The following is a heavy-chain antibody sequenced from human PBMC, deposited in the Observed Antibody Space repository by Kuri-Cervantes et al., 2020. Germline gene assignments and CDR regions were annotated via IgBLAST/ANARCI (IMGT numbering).Heavy chain of an antibody. Sequence: GSLRLSCSVSGASISSYYWTWIRQPPGMGLEWIGSIYSSGSTYYNPSLKSRVTISVDASKNQFSLKLTSVTAADTAVYYCARAVMVVATNAFDIWGQGTMVTVSS. CDR3: ARAVMVVATNAFDI. V-gene: IGHV4-39*01. J-gene: IGHJ3*02. CDR2: IYSSGST. CDR1: GASISSYY. D-gene: IGHD2-15*01.